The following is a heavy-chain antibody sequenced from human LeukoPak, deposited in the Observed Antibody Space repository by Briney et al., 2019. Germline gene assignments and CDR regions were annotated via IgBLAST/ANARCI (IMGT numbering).Heavy chain of an antibody. CDR1: GFTFSSYG. V-gene: IGHV3-7*01. Sequence: PGGSLRLSCAASGFTFSSYGMSWVRQAPGKGLEWVANINKDGSEKNYVDSVKGRFTTSRDNAKNSLYLHMNSLRAEDTAMYYCARPYYYSSGSHPFWGQGTLVTVSS. CDR2: INKDGSEK. CDR3: ARPYYYSSGSHPF. D-gene: IGHD3-10*01. J-gene: IGHJ4*02.